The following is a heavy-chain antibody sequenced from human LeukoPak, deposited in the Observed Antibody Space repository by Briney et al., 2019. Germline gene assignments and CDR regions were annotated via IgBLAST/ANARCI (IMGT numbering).Heavy chain of an antibody. CDR1: GFTVSTNY. CDR3: ARVLGIYAFDV. V-gene: IGHV3-66*02. CDR2: IYSGGTT. Sequence: GGSLRLSCAASGFTVSTNYMSWVRQAPGKRLEWVSVIYSGGTTYYADSVKGRFTISRDSSKNTQYVQMNSLRADDTAVYYCARVLGIYAFDVWGQGTMVTVSS. J-gene: IGHJ3*01. D-gene: IGHD7-27*01.